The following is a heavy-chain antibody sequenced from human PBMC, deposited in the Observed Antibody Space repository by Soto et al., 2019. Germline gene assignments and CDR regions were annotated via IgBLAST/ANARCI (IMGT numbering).Heavy chain of an antibody. CDR1: GGTFSSYA. CDR3: ASSPFPVHCGGDCPRYFQH. J-gene: IGHJ1*01. V-gene: IGHV1-69*01. D-gene: IGHD2-21*02. CDR2: IIPIFGTA. Sequence: QVQLVQSGAEVKKPGSSVKVSCKASGGTFSSYAISWVRQAPGQGLEWMGGIIPIFGTANYAQKFQGRVTITADESTSTAYMELSSLRSEDTAVYYCASSPFPVHCGGDCPRYFQHWGQGTLVTVSS.